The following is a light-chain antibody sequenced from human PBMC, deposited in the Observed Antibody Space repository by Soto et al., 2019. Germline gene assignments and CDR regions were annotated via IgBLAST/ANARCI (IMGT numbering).Light chain of an antibody. V-gene: IGKV1-9*01. CDR3: KQVDVYPST. CDR1: QGISSF. J-gene: IGKJ4*01. Sequence: IQFTQSPSSLSAYVGDRVTITFRSSQGISSFLAWYQQKPGKAPNLLIYAASTLQSGVPSRFSGGGSGTDFTLTIDRLQTEDFATYYCKQVDVYPSTFGGGTKVDIK. CDR2: AAS.